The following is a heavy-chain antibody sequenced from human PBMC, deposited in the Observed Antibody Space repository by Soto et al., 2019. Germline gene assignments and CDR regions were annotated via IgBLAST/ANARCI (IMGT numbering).Heavy chain of an antibody. D-gene: IGHD2-21*02. J-gene: IGHJ4*02. Sequence: SVKVSCKASGYTFTSYGISWVRQAPGQGLEWMGGIIPIFGTANYAQKFQGRVTITADESTSTAYMELSSLRSEDTAVYYCARIDSAYCGGDCYQPPHYFDYWGQGTLVTVSS. V-gene: IGHV1-69*13. CDR3: ARIDSAYCGGDCYQPPHYFDY. CDR2: IIPIFGTA. CDR1: GYTFTSYG.